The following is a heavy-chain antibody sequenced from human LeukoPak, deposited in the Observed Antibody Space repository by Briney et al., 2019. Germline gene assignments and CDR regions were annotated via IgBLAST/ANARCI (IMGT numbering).Heavy chain of an antibody. D-gene: IGHD4-11*01. Sequence: GGSLRLSCAASGFTFSHYGMHWVRQAPGKGLEWVAVIWRDGSNEYYADSVEGRFTIYRDNFQNTVSLQIKSLRAEDTAIYYCAKDAQRGFDYSNSLEHWGQGALVTVSS. CDR1: GFTFSHYG. V-gene: IGHV3-33*06. CDR3: AKDAQRGFDYSNSLEH. CDR2: IWRDGSNE. J-gene: IGHJ4*02.